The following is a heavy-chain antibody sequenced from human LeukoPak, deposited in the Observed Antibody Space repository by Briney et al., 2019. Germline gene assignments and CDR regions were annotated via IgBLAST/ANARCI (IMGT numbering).Heavy chain of an antibody. CDR2: FHYSGST. CDR3: ARHRGTYFDP. J-gene: IGHJ4*02. Sequence: SETLSLTCTASGASTSSSTYSWAWIRQPPGNGLEWIGNFHYSGSTYYNPSLKSRVTISVDTSKNQFSLKLSSVTAADTALYYCARHRGTYFDPWGQGTLVTVSS. CDR1: GASTSSSTYS. D-gene: IGHD1-1*01. V-gene: IGHV4-39*01.